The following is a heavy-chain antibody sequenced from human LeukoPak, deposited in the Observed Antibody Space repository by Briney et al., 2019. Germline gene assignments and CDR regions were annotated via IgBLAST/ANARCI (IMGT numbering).Heavy chain of an antibody. Sequence: GASVKVSCKASGYTFTSYYMHWVRQAPGQGLEWMGWINPNSGGTNYAQKFQGRVTMTRDTSISTAYMELSRLRSDDTAVYYCAREGWPGIAVAGTCYFDYWGQGTLVTVSS. J-gene: IGHJ4*02. CDR3: AREGWPGIAVAGTCYFDY. CDR2: INPNSGGT. CDR1: GYTFTSYY. D-gene: IGHD6-19*01. V-gene: IGHV1-2*02.